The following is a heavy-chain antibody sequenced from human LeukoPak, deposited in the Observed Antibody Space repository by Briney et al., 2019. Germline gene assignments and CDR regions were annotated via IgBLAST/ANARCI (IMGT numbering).Heavy chain of an antibody. CDR1: GYSISSGYY. CDR3: ARGWAMDV. D-gene: IGHD6-13*01. Sequence: SETLSLTCTVSGYSISSGYYWGWIRQPPGKGLEWIGSIYHSGSTNYNPSLKSRVTISVDTSKNQFSLKLSSVTAADTAVYYCARGWAMDVWGKGTTVTVSS. CDR2: IYHSGST. V-gene: IGHV4-38-2*02. J-gene: IGHJ6*03.